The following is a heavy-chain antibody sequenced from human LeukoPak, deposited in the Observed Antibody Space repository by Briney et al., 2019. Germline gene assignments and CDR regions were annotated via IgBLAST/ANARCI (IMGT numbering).Heavy chain of an antibody. V-gene: IGHV4-31*03. CDR3: ARDRWFDP. CDR2: IHYGGST. CDR1: GGSISSGGYY. Sequence: SETLSLTCTVSGGSISSGGYYWSWIRQNPGKGLEWIGYIHYGGSTYYNPSLKSRVTISVDTSDNQFSLKLSSVTAADTAVYYCARDRWFDPWGQGTLVTVSS. J-gene: IGHJ5*02.